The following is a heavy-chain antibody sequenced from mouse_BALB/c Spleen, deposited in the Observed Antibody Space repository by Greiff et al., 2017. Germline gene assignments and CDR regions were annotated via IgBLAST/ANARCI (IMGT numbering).Heavy chain of an antibody. CDR3: ARQNWAYFDY. D-gene: IGHD4-1*01. J-gene: IGHJ2*01. CDR1: GFTFSSYT. CDR2: ISNGGGST. V-gene: IGHV5-12-2*01. Sequence: EVQLVESGGGLVQPGGSLKLSCAASGFTFSSYTMSWVRQTPEKRLEWVAYISNGGGSTYYPDTVKGRFTISRDNAKNTLYLQMSSLKSEDTAMYYCARQNWAYFDYWGQGTTLTVSS.